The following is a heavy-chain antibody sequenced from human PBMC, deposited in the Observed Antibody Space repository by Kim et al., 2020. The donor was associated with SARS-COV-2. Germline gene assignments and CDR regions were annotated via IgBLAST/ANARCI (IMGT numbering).Heavy chain of an antibody. D-gene: IGHD4-17*01. CDR2: ST. J-gene: IGHJ4*02. Sequence: STDYNPPHRSRVTISVDTSKNQFSLKLSSVTAADTAVYYCASYGDYIANYWGQGTLVTVSS. V-gene: IGHV4-59*01. CDR3: ASYGDYIANY.